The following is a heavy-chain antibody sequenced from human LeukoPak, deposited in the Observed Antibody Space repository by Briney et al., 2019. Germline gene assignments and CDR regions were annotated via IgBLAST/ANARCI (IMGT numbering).Heavy chain of an antibody. CDR3: ARDQATSGGGLDS. J-gene: IGHJ4*02. CDR2: IYTGGTT. CDR1: GFTVSGTH. D-gene: IGHD3-16*01. V-gene: IGHV3-53*01. Sequence: PGGSLRLSCTASGFTVSGTHMSWDRQAPGKGLEWVSAIYTGGTTYYADSVADRFTISRDNSKNTLYLLMNSLRTEDTAVYYCARDQATSGGGLDSWGQGTLVTVSS.